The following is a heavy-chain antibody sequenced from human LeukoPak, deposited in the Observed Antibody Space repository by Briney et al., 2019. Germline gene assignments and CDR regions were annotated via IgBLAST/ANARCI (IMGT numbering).Heavy chain of an antibody. J-gene: IGHJ3*02. CDR3: ARLWGVPPFCSSTSCPKGAFDI. D-gene: IGHD2-2*01. Sequence: SVKVSCKASGYTFTSYGISWVRQAPGQGLEWMGGIIPIFGTANYAQKFQGRVTITTDESTSTAYMELSSLRSEDTAVYYCARLWGVPPFCSSTSCPKGAFDIWGQGTMVTVSS. V-gene: IGHV1-69*05. CDR1: GYTFTSYG. CDR2: IIPIFGTA.